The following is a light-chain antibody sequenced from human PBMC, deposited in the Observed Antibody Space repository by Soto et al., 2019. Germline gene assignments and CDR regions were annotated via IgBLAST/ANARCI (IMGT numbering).Light chain of an antibody. J-gene: IGKJ1*01. CDR2: AAS. Sequence: DIQLTQSPSFLSASVGDRVTITCRARQDISSYLAWYQQKPGKAPKLLIYAASTLQSGVPSRFSGSGSGTEFTLTISILQPEDFATYYCQQLNSYPRTFGQGTKVEIK. CDR3: QQLNSYPRT. V-gene: IGKV1-9*01. CDR1: QDISSY.